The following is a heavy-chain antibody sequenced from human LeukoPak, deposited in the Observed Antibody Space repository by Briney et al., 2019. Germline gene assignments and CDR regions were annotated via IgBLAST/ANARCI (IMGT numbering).Heavy chain of an antibody. CDR2: IYYSGST. CDR1: GGSISSYY. D-gene: IGHD6-13*01. J-gene: IGHJ4*02. V-gene: IGHV4-59*01. Sequence: SETLSLTCTVSGGSISSYYWSWIRQPPGKGLEWIGYIYYSGSTNYNPSLKSRVTISVDTSKNQFSLKLSSVTAADTAAYYCARGVRGSTAAGTFDYWGQGTLVTVSS. CDR3: ARGVRGSTAAGTFDY.